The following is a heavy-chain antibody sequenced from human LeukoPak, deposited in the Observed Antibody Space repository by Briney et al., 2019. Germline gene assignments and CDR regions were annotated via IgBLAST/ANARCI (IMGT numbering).Heavy chain of an antibody. CDR3: ARQPLGYCSGGSCYLSWFDP. D-gene: IGHD2-15*01. J-gene: IGHJ5*02. CDR2: IYYSGST. V-gene: IGHV4-59*05. CDR1: GGSIYAYY. Sequence: SETLSLTCTVSGGSIYAYYWNWVRQPAGKGLEWIGRIYYSGSTYYNPSLKSRVTISVDTSKNQFSLKLSSVTAADTAVYYCARQPLGYCSGGSCYLSWFDPWGQGTLVTVSS.